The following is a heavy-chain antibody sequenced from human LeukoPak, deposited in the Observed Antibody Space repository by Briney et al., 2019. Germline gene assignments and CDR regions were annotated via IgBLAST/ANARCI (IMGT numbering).Heavy chain of an antibody. CDR2: ISPSGDIT. D-gene: IGHD3/OR15-3a*01. J-gene: IGHJ3*01. V-gene: IGHV3-23*01. CDR3: VRDLDWGAFDV. CDR1: EFRFSAHG. Sequence: GGSLRLSCAASEFRFSAHGMNWVRQAPGKGLEWVSGISPSGDITYYADSVMGRFTISRDNRKRTVSLQMNSLRAEDTALYYCVRDLDWGAFDVWGQGTMVTVSS.